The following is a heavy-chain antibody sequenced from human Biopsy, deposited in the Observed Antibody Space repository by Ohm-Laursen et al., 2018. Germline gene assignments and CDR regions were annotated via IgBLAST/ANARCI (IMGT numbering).Heavy chain of an antibody. CDR2: IYSGGDT. Sequence: LSLTCAASGFTVYNNYVTWVRQAPGKGLEWVSLIYSGGDTRYADSVKGRFTISRDNSKNTVYLQMNSLRAADTAVYYCARDRYYGSESYYSHYNMDVWGQGTTVSVSS. D-gene: IGHD3-10*01. CDR1: GFTVYNNY. J-gene: IGHJ6*02. CDR3: ARDRYYGSESYYSHYNMDV. V-gene: IGHV3-66*01.